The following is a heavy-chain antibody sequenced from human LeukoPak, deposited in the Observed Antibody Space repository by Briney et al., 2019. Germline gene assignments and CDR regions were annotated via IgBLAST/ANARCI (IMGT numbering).Heavy chain of an antibody. CDR3: AIGGELPIVPAAINWFDP. V-gene: IGHV1-8*03. J-gene: IGHJ5*02. D-gene: IGHD2-2*01. CDR1: GYTFTSYD. CDR2: MNPNSGNT. Sequence: ASVKVSCKASGYTFTSYDINWVRQATRQGLEWMGWMNPNSGNTGYAQKSQGRVTITRNTSISTAYMELSSLRSEDTAVYYCAIGGELPIVPAAINWFDPWGQGTLVTVSS.